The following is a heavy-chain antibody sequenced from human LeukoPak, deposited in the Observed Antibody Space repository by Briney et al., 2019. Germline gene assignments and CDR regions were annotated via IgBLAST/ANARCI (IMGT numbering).Heavy chain of an antibody. CDR3: ARVPAPYSSHSPSWWFDP. CDR2: ISAYSGKT. Sequence: ASVKVSCKASYYSFTSYGISGVRQAPGQGLEGMGLISAYSGKTSYAQNLQGRVTITADKSTSTAYMELSSLRSEDTAVYYCARVPAPYSSHSPSWWFDPWGQGTLVTVSS. J-gene: IGHJ5*02. D-gene: IGHD6-13*01. V-gene: IGHV1-18*01. CDR1: YYSFTSYG.